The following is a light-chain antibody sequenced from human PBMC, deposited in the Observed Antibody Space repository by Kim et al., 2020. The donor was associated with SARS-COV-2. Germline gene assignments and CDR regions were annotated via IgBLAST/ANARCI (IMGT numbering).Light chain of an antibody. CDR2: GKN. J-gene: IGLJ2*01. CDR3: NSRDSSGNVV. V-gene: IGLV3-19*01. Sequence: SSELTQDPAVSVALGQTVRITCQGHSLRSYYASWYQQKPGQAPVLVIYGKNNRPSGIPDRFSGSSSGNTASLTITGAQAEDEADYYCNSRDSSGNVVFGG. CDR1: SLRSYY.